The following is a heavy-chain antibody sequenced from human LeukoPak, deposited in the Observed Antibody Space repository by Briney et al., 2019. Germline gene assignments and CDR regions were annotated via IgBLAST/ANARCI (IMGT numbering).Heavy chain of an antibody. CDR1: GGSISSYY. J-gene: IGHJ6*04. CDR3: ARFLKDCSSTSCYYYYGMDV. D-gene: IGHD2-2*01. Sequence: PSETLSLTCTASGGSISSYYWSWIRQPPGKGLEWIGYIYYSGSTNYNPSLKSRVTISVDTSKNQFSLKLSSVTAADTAVYYCARFLKDCSSTSCYYYYGMDVWGKGTTVTVSS. CDR2: IYYSGST. V-gene: IGHV4-59*01.